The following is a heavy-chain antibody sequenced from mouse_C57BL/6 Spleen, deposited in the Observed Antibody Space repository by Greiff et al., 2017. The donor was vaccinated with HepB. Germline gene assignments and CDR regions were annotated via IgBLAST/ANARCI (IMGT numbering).Heavy chain of an antibody. J-gene: IGHJ3*01. V-gene: IGHV5-6*01. CDR3: ARGGPFAD. Sequence: EVQRVESGGDLVKPGGSLKLSCAASGFTFSSYGMSWVRQTPDKRLEWVATISSGGSYTYYPDSVKGRFTISRDNAKNTLYLQMSSLKSEDTAMYYCARGGPFADWGQGTLVTVSA. CDR2: ISSGGSYT. CDR1: GFTFSSYG.